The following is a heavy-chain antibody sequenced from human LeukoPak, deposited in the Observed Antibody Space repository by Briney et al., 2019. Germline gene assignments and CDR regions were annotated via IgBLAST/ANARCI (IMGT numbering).Heavy chain of an antibody. J-gene: IGHJ4*02. Sequence: SGPTLVKPTQTLTLTCTFSGFSLSTSGVGVGWIRQPPVKALEWLALIYWDDDKRYSPSLRSRLTITKDTSKNQVVLTMTNMDPVDTATYYCAHSCGGGNSAYFDYWGQGTLVTVSS. CDR1: GFSLSTSGVG. CDR3: AHSCGGGNSAYFDY. D-gene: IGHD4-23*01. V-gene: IGHV2-5*02. CDR2: IYWDDDK.